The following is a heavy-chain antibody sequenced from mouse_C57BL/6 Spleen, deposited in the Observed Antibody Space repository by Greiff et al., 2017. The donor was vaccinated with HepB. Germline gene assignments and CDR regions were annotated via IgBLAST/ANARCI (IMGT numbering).Heavy chain of an antibody. J-gene: IGHJ2*01. Sequence: VQLQQSGAELVKPGASVKISCKASGYAFSSYWMNWVKQRPGKGLEWIGQIYPGDGDTNYNGKFKGKATLTADKSSSTAYMQLSSLTSEDSAVYYCARGDSDSSYYFDFWGKGTTLTVSS. CDR3: ARGDSDSSYYFDF. CDR2: IYPGDGDT. CDR1: GYAFSSYW. D-gene: IGHD1-1*01. V-gene: IGHV1-80*01.